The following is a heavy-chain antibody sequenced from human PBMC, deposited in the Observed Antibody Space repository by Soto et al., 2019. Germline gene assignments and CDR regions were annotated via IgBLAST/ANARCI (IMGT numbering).Heavy chain of an antibody. V-gene: IGHV3-21*01. D-gene: IGHD3-22*01. Sequence: EVQLVESGGGLVKHGGSLRLSCAASGVTFSSYSTNWVRQAPGKGLELVSSISSSSSYIYYADSGKGRFTISRDNAKYSLSLQMYSLRSEDTAAYYCARDEDYYDGPAYFQHWAQGTLVTVSS. CDR2: ISSSSSYI. CDR3: ARDEDYYDGPAYFQH. CDR1: GVTFSSYS. J-gene: IGHJ1*01.